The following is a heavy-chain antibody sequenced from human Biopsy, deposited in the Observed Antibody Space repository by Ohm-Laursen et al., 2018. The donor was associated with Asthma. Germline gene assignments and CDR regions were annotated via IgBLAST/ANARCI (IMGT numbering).Heavy chain of an antibody. D-gene: IGHD3-3*01. CDR2: VSYDGGVA. Sequence: SLRLSCTATGFVFRSHAMHWVRQAPGKGLEWVAVVSYDGGVAHYADSMKGRFTISRDNAKSTLYLQMNRLRTDDTAVYYCAKRRGYSDLTDFDHWGQGTLVTVSS. V-gene: IGHV3-30*18. CDR3: AKRRGYSDLTDFDH. J-gene: IGHJ4*02. CDR1: GFVFRSHA.